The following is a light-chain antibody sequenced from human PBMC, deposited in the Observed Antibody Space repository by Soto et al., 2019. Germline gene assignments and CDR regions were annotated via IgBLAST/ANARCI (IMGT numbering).Light chain of an antibody. J-gene: IGLJ2*01. CDR3: ATWDDSLNGL. CDR2: SNN. CDR1: SSNIGSNT. V-gene: IGLV1-44*01. Sequence: QSVLTQPPSASGTPGQRVTVSCSGSSSNIGSNTVNWYQQLPGTAPKLLIYSNNQRPSGVPELFSGSKSGTSASLAISGLQSEDEADYYCATWDDSLNGLFGGGTKLTVL.